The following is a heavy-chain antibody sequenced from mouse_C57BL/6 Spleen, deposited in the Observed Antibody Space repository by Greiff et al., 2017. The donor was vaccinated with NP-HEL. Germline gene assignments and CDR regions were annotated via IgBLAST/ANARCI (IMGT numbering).Heavy chain of an antibody. CDR3: APSTMVHYYAMDY. V-gene: IGHV1-42*01. Sequence: EVQGVESGPELVKPGASVKISCKASGYSFTGYYMNWVKQSPEKSLEWIGEINPSTGGTTYNQKFKAKATLTVDKSSSTAYMQLKSLTSEDSAVYYCAPSTMVHYYAMDYWGQGTSVTVSS. D-gene: IGHD2-2*01. J-gene: IGHJ4*01. CDR2: INPSTGGT. CDR1: GYSFTGYY.